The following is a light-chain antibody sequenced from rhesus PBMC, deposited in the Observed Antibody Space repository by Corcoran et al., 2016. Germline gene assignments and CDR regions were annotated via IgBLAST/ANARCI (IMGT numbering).Light chain of an antibody. CDR3: QHYYDNPPLT. J-gene: IGKJ4*01. CDR2: AAS. V-gene: IGKV1S12*01. Sequence: DIQMTQSPSALSASVGDRVTISCRASQNIYSNLAWYQQKPGKAPKLLIYAASSLQTGIPSRFSGSGSGTEFTLTISSLQPEDSAAYYCQHYYDNPPLTFGGGTKVELK. CDR1: QNIYSN.